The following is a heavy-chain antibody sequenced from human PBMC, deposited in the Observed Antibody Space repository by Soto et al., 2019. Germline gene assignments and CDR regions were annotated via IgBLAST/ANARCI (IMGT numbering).Heavy chain of an antibody. CDR2: IIPIFGTA. CDR1: GGTFSSYA. J-gene: IGHJ4*02. CDR3: ASGYCSGGRCQNREAYDY. D-gene: IGHD2-15*01. Sequence: ASVKVSCKASGGTFSSYAISWVRQAPGQGLEWMGGIIPIFGTANYAQKFQGRVTITADESTSTAYMELSSLRSEDTAVYYCASGYCSGGRCQNREAYDYWGQGTLVTVSS. V-gene: IGHV1-69*13.